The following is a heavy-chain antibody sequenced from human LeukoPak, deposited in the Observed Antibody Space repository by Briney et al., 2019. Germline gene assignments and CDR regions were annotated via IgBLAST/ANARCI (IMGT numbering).Heavy chain of an antibody. Sequence: SETLSLTCTVSGGSISSYYWSWIRKPPGKGLEWIGCIYYTGNTNYNPSLKSRVTISVDTSKNQLSLELSSLTAADTAVHYCARRPFAYGAFDIWGQGTMVTVSS. V-gene: IGHV4-59*08. CDR3: ARRPFAYGAFDI. D-gene: IGHD3-10*01. J-gene: IGHJ3*02. CDR1: GGSISSYY. CDR2: IYYTGNT.